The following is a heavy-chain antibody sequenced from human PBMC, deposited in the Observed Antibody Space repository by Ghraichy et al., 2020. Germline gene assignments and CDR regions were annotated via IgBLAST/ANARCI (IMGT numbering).Heavy chain of an antibody. D-gene: IGHD4-17*01. CDR1: GGSISSYY. J-gene: IGHJ3*02. Sequence: SETLSLTCTVSGGSISSYYWSWIRQPPGKGLEWIGYIYYSGSTNYNPSLKSRVTISVDTSKNQFSLKLSSVTAADTAVYYCASSYGDYRSDAFDIWGQGTMVTVSS. CDR3: ASSYGDYRSDAFDI. V-gene: IGHV4-59*01. CDR2: IYYSGST.